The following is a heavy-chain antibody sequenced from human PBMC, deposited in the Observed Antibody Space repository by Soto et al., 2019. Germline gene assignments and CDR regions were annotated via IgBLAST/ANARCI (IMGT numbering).Heavy chain of an antibody. CDR3: ARQLVVPAAIVSYGMDV. Sequence: GESLKISCNGSGCSFTSYWISWVGQMPGKGLEWMGRIDPSDSYTNYSPSFQGHVTISADKSISTAYLQWSSLKASDTAMYYCARQLVVPAAIVSYGMDVWGQGTTVTVSS. J-gene: IGHJ6*02. V-gene: IGHV5-10-1*01. D-gene: IGHD2-2*02. CDR1: GCSFTSYW. CDR2: IDPSDSYT.